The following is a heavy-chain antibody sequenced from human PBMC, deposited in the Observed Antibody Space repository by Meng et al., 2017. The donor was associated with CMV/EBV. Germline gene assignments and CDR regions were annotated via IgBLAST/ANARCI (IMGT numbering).Heavy chain of an antibody. V-gene: IGHV3-13*01. D-gene: IGHD6-6*01. J-gene: IGHJ3*01. CDR3: ARGASSTDAFDF. Sequence: GGSLRLSCAASGFTFSNYDMHWVRQATGKGLEWVSSIGTAGDTYYPGSVKGRFSISRENAKNSLYLQINSLRAGDTAVYYCARGASSTDAFDFWGPGTVVTVS. CDR2: IGTAGDT. CDR1: GFTFSNYD.